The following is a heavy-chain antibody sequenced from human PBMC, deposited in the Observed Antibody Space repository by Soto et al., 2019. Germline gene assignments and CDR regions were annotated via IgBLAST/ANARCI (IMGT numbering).Heavy chain of an antibody. CDR2: ISAYNGNT. CDR1: GYTFTSYG. D-gene: IGHD6-13*01. V-gene: IGHV1-18*04. Sequence: ASVKVSCKASGYTFTSYGISWVRQAPGQGLEWMGWISAYNGNTNYAQKLQGRVTMTTDTSTSTAYMELRSLGSDDTAVYYCAREGYSSSWLDAFDIWGQGTMVTVSS. J-gene: IGHJ3*02. CDR3: AREGYSSSWLDAFDI.